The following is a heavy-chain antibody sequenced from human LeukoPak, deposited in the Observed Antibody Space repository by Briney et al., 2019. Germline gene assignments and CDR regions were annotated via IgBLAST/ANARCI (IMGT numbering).Heavy chain of an antibody. D-gene: IGHD5-18*01. J-gene: IGHJ4*02. CDR1: GFTFSSYG. CDR3: AREDTALVLGYYFDY. V-gene: IGHV3-30*03. Sequence: TGRSLRLSCAASGFTFSSYGMHWVRQAPGKGLEWVAVISYDGGNKYYADSVKGRFTISRDNSKNTLYLQMNSLRAEDTAVYYCAREDTALVLGYYFDYWGQGTLVTVSS. CDR2: ISYDGGNK.